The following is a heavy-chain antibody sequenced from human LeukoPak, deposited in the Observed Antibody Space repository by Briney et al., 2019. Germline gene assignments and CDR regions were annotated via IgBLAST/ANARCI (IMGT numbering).Heavy chain of an antibody. CDR2: IIPIFGSG. CDR3: AISSITIFGVVTEPEYYYYYYYMYV. J-gene: IGHJ6*03. D-gene: IGHD3-3*01. Sequence: SVKVSCKPSGGTCSSYAISWVRQAPGHGLEWMGMIIPIFGSGNYAHKFKGRVTITPDESTRPAYMELSSLRSEDTAVYYCAISSITIFGVVTEPEYYYYYYYMYVWGKGTTVTVSS. V-gene: IGHV1-69*13. CDR1: GGTCSSYA.